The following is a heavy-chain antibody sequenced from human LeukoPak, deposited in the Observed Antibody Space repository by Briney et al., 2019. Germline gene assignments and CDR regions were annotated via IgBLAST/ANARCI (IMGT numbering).Heavy chain of an antibody. D-gene: IGHD1-26*01. J-gene: IGHJ4*02. CDR1: GYTLTGYY. CDR3: ARVFPWELSHYFDY. CDR2: INPNSGGT. V-gene: IGHV1-2*02. Sequence: ASVKVSCKASGYTLTGYYMHWVRQAPGQGLEWMGWINPNSGGTNYAQKFQGRVTMTRDTSISTAYMELSRLRSDDTAVYYCARVFPWELSHYFDYWGQGTLVTVSS.